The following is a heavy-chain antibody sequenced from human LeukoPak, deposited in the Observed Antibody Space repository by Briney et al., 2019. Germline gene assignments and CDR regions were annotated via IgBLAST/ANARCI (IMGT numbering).Heavy chain of an antibody. CDR3: AKDTYTNMDV. J-gene: IGHJ6*03. CDR1: GFTVSSNY. CDR2: IYSGGST. V-gene: IGHV3-53*05. Sequence: PGGSLRLSCAASGFTVSSNYMSWVRQAPGKGLEWVSVIYSGGSTYYADSVKGRFTISRDNSKNTLYLQMNNLRAEDTALYYCAKDTYTNMDVWGKGTTVTVSS. D-gene: IGHD4-11*01.